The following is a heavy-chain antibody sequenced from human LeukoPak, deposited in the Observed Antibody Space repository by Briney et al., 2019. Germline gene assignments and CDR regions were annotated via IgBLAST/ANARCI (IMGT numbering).Heavy chain of an antibody. Sequence: GRSLRLSCAASGFTFSSYWMHWVRQPPGKGLVWVSRTNSDGNSTRYADSVKGRFTISRDNAKNTLYLQMNSLRAEDTAVYYCARNHQADYWGQGILVTVSS. CDR3: ARNHQADY. J-gene: IGHJ4*02. CDR1: GFTFSSYW. D-gene: IGHD2-2*01. V-gene: IGHV3-74*01. CDR2: TNSDGNST.